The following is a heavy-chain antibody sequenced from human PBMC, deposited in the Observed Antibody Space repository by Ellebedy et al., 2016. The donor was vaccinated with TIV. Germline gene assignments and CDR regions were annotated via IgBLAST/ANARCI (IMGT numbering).Heavy chain of an antibody. CDR1: GFNFRSYW. CDR2: IRQEGDEI. V-gene: IGHV3-7*01. D-gene: IGHD4-17*01. CDR3: ARRASYGDYAVQVNPWFDP. J-gene: IGHJ5*02. Sequence: GVSLKISCAASGFNFRSYWMIWVRQAPGKGLEWVAKIRQEGDEIYYVESVKGRFTISRDNAKNSLFLQMNSLRVEDTAVYYCARRASYGDYAVQVNPWFDPWGQGTLVTVSS.